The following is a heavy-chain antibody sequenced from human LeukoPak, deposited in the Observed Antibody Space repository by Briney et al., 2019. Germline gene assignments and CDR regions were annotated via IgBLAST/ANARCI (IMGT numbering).Heavy chain of an antibody. J-gene: IGHJ5*02. D-gene: IGHD3-22*01. Sequence: PSETLSLTCPVSGGSISSGDYYWSWIRQPPGKGLEWVGYMYYSGSTYYNPSLKSRVTISVDTSKNQFSLQLSSVTAADTAVYYCARPYYYDSRIDPWGQGTLVTVSS. CDR1: GGSISSGDYY. CDR3: ARPYYYDSRIDP. CDR2: MYYSGST. V-gene: IGHV4-30-4*01.